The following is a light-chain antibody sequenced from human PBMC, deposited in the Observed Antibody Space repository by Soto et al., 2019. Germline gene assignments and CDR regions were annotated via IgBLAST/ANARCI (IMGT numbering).Light chain of an antibody. CDR2: DDN. J-gene: IGLJ1*01. Sequence: QSVLTQPPSVSAAPGQKVPISCSGRSSNIGGKSASWYQQLPGTAPKLLIYDDNKRPSGIPDRFSGSKSGTSATLGITGFQTGDEADYYCGSWDSSLSAYVFGTGTKVTVL. CDR3: GSWDSSLSAYV. V-gene: IGLV1-51*01. CDR1: SSNIGGKS.